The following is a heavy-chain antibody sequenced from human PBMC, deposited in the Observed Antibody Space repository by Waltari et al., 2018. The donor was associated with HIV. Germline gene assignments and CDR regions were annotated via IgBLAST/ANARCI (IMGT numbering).Heavy chain of an antibody. CDR1: GFTVTDAW. V-gene: IGHV3-15*01. D-gene: IGHD3-16*01. CDR3: ATVGGGTRDF. Sequence: EVQLVESGGGLVKPGGSLRLSCTTSGFTVTDAWMSWVRQAPGEVLEWVGRIKSQDDGGTTDYAAPVKGRFTISGDDSKNTVFLQMNSLKPEDTAVYYCATVGGGTRDFWGQGTLVIVSS. CDR2: IKSQDDGGTT. J-gene: IGHJ4*02.